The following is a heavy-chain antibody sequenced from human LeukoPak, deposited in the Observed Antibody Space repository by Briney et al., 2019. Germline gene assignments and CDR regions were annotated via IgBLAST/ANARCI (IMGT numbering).Heavy chain of an antibody. CDR2: INPNSGGT. V-gene: IGHV1-2*02. J-gene: IGHJ6*02. D-gene: IGHD1-1*01. CDR3: ARDNPAMPGGYYYYYGMDV. Sequence: VASVKVSCKASGYTFTGYYMHWVRQAPGQGLEWMGWINPNSGGTNYAQKFQGRVTMTRDTSISTAYMELSRLRSDDTAVYYCARDNPAMPGGYYYYYGMDVWGQGTTVTVSS. CDR1: GYTFTGYY.